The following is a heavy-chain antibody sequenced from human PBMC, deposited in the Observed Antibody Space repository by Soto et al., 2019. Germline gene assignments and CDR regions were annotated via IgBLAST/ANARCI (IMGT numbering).Heavy chain of an antibody. Sequence: ASVKLCCKESGYRLTTYYSQWVQHANGHGPEWLGIINPSSGTTRYAQNFQGRVTLTRDTSTSTVYMGLTGLRSEDSAVYYCAREWANNTVIGGVTYRYYHGMDVWGQGTTVTVSS. J-gene: IGHJ6*02. CDR3: AREWANNTVIGGVTYRYYHGMDV. V-gene: IGHV1-46*01. CDR1: GYRLTTYY. CDR2: INPSSGTT. D-gene: IGHD3-16*01.